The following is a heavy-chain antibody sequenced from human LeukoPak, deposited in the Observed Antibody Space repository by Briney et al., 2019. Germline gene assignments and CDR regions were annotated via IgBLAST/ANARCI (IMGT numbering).Heavy chain of an antibody. CDR3: ARGNYYGSGSLPPLYYYYGMDV. D-gene: IGHD3-10*01. Sequence: GASVKVSCKASGYTFTSYFTHWVRQAPGQGLEWMGIINPSGGTTTYAQKFQGRVTITADESTSTAYMELSSLRSEDTAVYYCARGNYYGSGSLPPLYYYYGMDVWGQGTTVTVSS. CDR2: INPSGGTT. CDR1: GYTFTSYF. J-gene: IGHJ6*02. V-gene: IGHV1-46*01.